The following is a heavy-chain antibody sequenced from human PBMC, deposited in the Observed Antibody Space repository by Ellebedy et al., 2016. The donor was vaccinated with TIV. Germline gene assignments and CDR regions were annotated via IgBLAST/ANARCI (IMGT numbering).Heavy chain of an antibody. CDR3: ARGTTYPVYFDY. CDR1: GYSFTSYW. V-gene: IGHV5-51*01. D-gene: IGHD1-7*01. Sequence: GGSLRLXXKGSGYSFTSYWIGWVRQMPGKGLEWMGIIYPGDSDTRYSPSFQGQVTISADKSISTAYLQWSSLKASDTAMYYCARGTTYPVYFDYWGQGTLVTVSS. J-gene: IGHJ4*02. CDR2: IYPGDSDT.